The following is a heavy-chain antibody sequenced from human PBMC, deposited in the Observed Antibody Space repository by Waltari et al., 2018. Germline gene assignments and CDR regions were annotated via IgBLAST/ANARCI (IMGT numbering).Heavy chain of an antibody. CDR1: GGTFSSYA. J-gene: IGHJ3*02. CDR3: ARATYYYDSSGYGAFDI. D-gene: IGHD3-22*01. CDR2: IIPILGIA. V-gene: IGHV1-69*10. Sequence: QVQLVQSGAEVKKPGSSVKVSCKASGGTFSSYAISWVRQPPGQGLEWMGGIIPILGIANYAQKFQGRVTITADKSTSTAYMELSSLRSEDTAVYYCARATYYYDSSGYGAFDIWGQGTMVTVSS.